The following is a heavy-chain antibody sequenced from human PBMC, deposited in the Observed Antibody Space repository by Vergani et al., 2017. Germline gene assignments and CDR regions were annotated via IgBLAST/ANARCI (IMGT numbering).Heavy chain of an antibody. J-gene: IGHJ5*02. Sequence: EVQLEESGGGLVPPGRSLRLSCVASGFTSAGYAMHWVRQAPGKGLEWVSGISWNSNSIGYADSVKGRFTISRDNAKNSLYLQMNSLRAEDTALYYCAKDLCTSSGGGFFDTWGQGTLVTVSS. V-gene: IGHV3-9*02. CDR1: GFTSAGYA. D-gene: IGHD6-6*01. CDR3: AKDLCTSSGGGFFDT. CDR2: ISWNSNSI.